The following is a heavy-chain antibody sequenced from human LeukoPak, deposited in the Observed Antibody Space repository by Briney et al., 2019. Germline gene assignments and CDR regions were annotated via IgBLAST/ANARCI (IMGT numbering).Heavy chain of an antibody. CDR1: GGSISSSSYY. V-gene: IGHV4-39*07. CDR2: IYYSGST. D-gene: IGHD3-10*01. CDR3: ARNARGGDFDY. Sequence: PSETLSLTCTVSGGSISSSSYYWGWIRQPPGKGLEWIGSIYYSGSTYYNPSLKSRVTISVDTSKNQFSLKLSSVTAADTAVYYCARNARGGDFDYWGQGTLVTVSS. J-gene: IGHJ4*02.